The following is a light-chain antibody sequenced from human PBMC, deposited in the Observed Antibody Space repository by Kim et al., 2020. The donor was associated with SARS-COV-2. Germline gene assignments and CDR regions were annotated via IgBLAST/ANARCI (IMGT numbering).Light chain of an antibody. Sequence: ALGQIVRITCQGDSLRSYYASWYQQKPGQAPVLVIYGKNNRPSGIPDRFSGSSSGNTASLTITGAQAEDEADYYCNSRDSSGNHLVFGTGTKVTVL. CDR1: SLRSYY. J-gene: IGLJ1*01. CDR2: GKN. V-gene: IGLV3-19*01. CDR3: NSRDSSGNHLV.